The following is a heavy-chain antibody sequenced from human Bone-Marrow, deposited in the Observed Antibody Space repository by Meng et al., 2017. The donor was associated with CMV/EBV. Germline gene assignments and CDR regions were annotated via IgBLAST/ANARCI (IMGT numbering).Heavy chain of an antibody. J-gene: IGHJ5*02. Sequence: GGSLRLSCAASGFTFSSYVMTWVRQAPGKGLEWVSGIGASGGSTYYADSVKGRFTISRDNSKNTLYLQMNSLRAEDTAVYYCAKAGGGYKFDPWGPGTLVTVSS. D-gene: IGHD3-22*01. CDR2: IGASGGST. CDR3: AKAGGGYKFDP. CDR1: GFTFSSYV. V-gene: IGHV3-23*01.